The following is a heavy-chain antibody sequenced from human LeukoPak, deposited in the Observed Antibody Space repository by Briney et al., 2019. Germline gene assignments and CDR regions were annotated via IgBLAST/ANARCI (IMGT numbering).Heavy chain of an antibody. V-gene: IGHV1-2*02. Sequence: ASVKVSCKASGYTFTGYYMHWVRQAPGQGLEWMGWINPNSGGTNYPQKFQGRVTMTRDTSITTAYMELSRLRSDDTAVYYCARGDYHYYYMDVWGKGTTVTVAS. CDR1: GYTFTGYY. CDR3: ARGDYHYYYMDV. J-gene: IGHJ6*03. CDR2: INPNSGGT.